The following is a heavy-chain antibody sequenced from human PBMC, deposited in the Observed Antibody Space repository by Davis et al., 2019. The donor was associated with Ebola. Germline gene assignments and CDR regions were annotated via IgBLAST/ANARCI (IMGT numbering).Heavy chain of an antibody. V-gene: IGHV1-69*02. D-gene: IGHD2-21*02. CDR3: ARDLGVVTVTGDY. J-gene: IGHJ4*02. Sequence: ASVKVSCTASGGTFSSYTISWVRQAPGQGLEWMGRIIPILGIANYAQKFQSRVTITADKSTSTAYMELSSLRSEDTAVYYCARDLGVVTVTGDYWGQGTLVTVSS. CDR1: GGTFSSYT. CDR2: IIPILGIA.